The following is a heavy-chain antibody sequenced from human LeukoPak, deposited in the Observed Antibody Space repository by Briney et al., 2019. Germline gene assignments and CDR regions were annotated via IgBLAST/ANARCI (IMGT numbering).Heavy chain of an antibody. CDR2: ISAYNGNT. CDR1: GGTFSSYA. J-gene: IGHJ4*02. V-gene: IGHV1-18*01. D-gene: IGHD5-18*01. Sequence: ASVKVSCKASGGTFSSYAISWVRQAPGQGLEWMGWISAYNGNTNYAQKLQGRVTMTTDTSTSTAYMELRSLRSDDTAVYYCARDWFTAGGYSYGLGDYWGQGTLVTVSS. CDR3: ARDWFTAGGYSYGLGDY.